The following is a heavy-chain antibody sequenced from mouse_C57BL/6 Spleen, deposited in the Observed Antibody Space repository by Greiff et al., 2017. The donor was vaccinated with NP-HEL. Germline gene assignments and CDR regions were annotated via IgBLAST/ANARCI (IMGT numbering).Heavy chain of an antibody. CDR1: GYAFSSSW. Sequence: QVQLKQSGPELVKPGASVKISCKASGYAFSSSWMNWVKQRPGKGLEWIGRIYPGDGDTNYNGKFKGKATLTADKSSSTAYMQLSSLTSEDSAVDFGARWGDYAPYAMDYWGQGTSVTVSS. CDR3: ARWGDYAPYAMDY. D-gene: IGHD2-4*01. V-gene: IGHV1-82*01. CDR2: IYPGDGDT. J-gene: IGHJ4*01.